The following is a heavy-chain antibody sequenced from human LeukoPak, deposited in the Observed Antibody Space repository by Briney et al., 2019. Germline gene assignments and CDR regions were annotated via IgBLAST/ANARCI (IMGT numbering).Heavy chain of an antibody. CDR2: IQSDGSNK. V-gene: IGHV3-30*02. D-gene: IGHD4-17*01. CDR3: ANGGDYGPFNY. J-gene: IGHJ4*02. CDR1: GFTFTTSG. Sequence: GGSLRLSCAASGFTFTTSGMQWVRQAPGKGLDWVAFIQSDGSNKYYADSVKGRFTISRDNSKNTLYLQMNSLRVEDTAVYYCANGGDYGPFNYGGQGTLVTVSS.